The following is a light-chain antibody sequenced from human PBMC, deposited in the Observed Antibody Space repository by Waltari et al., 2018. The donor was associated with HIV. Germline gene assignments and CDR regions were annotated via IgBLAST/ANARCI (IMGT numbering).Light chain of an antibody. V-gene: IGLV1-47*01. CDR1: NSNNGINY. Sequence: QSVLTQPPSASGTPRQRATISCSVSNSNNGINYVYWYQLLPGTAPKLLIYWDNQRPSGVPGRFSGSKSGTSASLAISGLRSEDEADYYCAAWDDSLSGRVFGGGTNLTVL. CDR2: WDN. CDR3: AAWDDSLSGRV. J-gene: IGLJ3*02.